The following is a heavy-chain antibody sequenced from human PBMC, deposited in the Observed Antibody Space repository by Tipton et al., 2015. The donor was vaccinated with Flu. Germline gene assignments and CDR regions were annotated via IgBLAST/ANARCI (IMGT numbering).Heavy chain of an antibody. CDR3: AKVIPEKVSGLDY. D-gene: IGHD5/OR15-5a*01. CDR1: GFTFSIYA. J-gene: IGHJ4*02. V-gene: IGHV3-23*01. Sequence: GSLRLSCAASGFTFSIYAMSWVRQAPGKRLEWISDISGGGGGTYYVDSVKGRFTISRDNSKNMLYLRMNSLSAEDTAIYYCAKVIPEKVSGLDYWGQGTLVTVSS. CDR2: ISGGGGGT.